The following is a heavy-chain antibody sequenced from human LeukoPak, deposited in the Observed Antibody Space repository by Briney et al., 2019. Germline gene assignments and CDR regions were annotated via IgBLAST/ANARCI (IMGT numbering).Heavy chain of an antibody. V-gene: IGHV4-4*07. CDR2: IHTSGNS. CDR3: ARNYEFYYMDV. Sequence: SETLSLTCTVSGGSISTYYWSWIRQPAGKRLEWIGRIHTSGNSDYNPSLKSRVTISVDTSKNQFSLKLSSVTAADTAVYYCARNYEFYYMDVWGKGTTVTVSS. CDR1: GGSISTYY. J-gene: IGHJ6*03.